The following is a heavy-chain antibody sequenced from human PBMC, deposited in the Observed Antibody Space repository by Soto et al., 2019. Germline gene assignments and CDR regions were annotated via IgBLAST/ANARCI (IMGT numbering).Heavy chain of an antibody. V-gene: IGHV1-2*02. CDR3: ARDRYCSSTSCYTNWFDP. CDR2: INPNSGGT. J-gene: IGHJ5*02. CDR1: GYTFTGYY. Sequence: ASVKVSCKASGYTFTGYYMHWVQQAPVQVLEWMGWINPNSGGTNYAQKFQGRVTMTRDTSISTAYMELSRLRSDDTAVYYCARDRYCSSTSCYTNWFDPWGQGTLVTVSS. D-gene: IGHD2-2*02.